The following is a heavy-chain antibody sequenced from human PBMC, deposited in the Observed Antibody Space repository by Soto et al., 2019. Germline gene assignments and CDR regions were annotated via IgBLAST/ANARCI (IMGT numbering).Heavy chain of an antibody. CDR1: GGSISSGGYY. Sequence: QVQLQESGPGLVKPSQTLSLTCTVSGGSISSGGYYWSWIRQHPGKGLEWIGYIYYSGSTYYNPSLKSRVTISVDTSKYQFSLKLSSVTAADTAVYYCARDNRYCSSTSCVHDAFDIWGQGTMVTVSS. D-gene: IGHD2-2*01. J-gene: IGHJ3*02. CDR2: IYYSGST. V-gene: IGHV4-31*03. CDR3: ARDNRYCSSTSCVHDAFDI.